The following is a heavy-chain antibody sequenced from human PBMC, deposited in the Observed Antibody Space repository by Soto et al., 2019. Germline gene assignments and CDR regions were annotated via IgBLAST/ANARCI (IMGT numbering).Heavy chain of an antibody. Sequence: EVHLVESGGGLVQPGGSLRLSCAASGFTFSSYWMHWVRQVPGKGLVWVSRINSDGGSTSYADSVKGRFTISRDNAKNMLYLEMNSLRVEDTAVYYCARGPEGINWYTHPIDYWGQGTLVTVSS. CDR1: GFTFSSYW. CDR2: INSDGGST. V-gene: IGHV3-74*01. CDR3: ARGPEGINWYTHPIDY. D-gene: IGHD6-13*01. J-gene: IGHJ4*02.